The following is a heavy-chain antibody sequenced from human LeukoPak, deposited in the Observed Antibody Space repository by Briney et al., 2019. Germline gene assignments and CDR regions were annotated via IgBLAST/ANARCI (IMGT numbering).Heavy chain of an antibody. J-gene: IGHJ6*02. Sequence: GRSLRLSCEGSGFIFEDHAFPWVRQAPGKGLEWVSGISWNSGGIVYAGSVKGRFTISRDNAKKSLFLQMNSLRLEDTALYYCARGGSSGWTSEKGMDVWGQGTTVIVSS. CDR2: ISWNSGGI. CDR1: GFIFEDHA. D-gene: IGHD6-19*01. CDR3: ARGGSSGWTSEKGMDV. V-gene: IGHV3-9*01.